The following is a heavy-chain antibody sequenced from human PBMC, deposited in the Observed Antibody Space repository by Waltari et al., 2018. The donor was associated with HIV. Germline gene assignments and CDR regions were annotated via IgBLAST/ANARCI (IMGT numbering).Heavy chain of an antibody. J-gene: IGHJ6*02. D-gene: IGHD6-6*01. CDR3: AGATRGGSSSRIYYYYYYGMDV. V-gene: IGHV4-59*01. CDR2: IYYSGST. Sequence: QVQLQESGSGLVKPSETLSLTCTVSGGSISSYYWSWIRQPPGKGLEWIGYIYYSGSTNYNPSLKSRVTISVDTSKNQFSLKLSSVTAADTAVYYCAGATRGGSSSRIYYYYYYGMDVWGQGTTVTVSS. CDR1: GGSISSYY.